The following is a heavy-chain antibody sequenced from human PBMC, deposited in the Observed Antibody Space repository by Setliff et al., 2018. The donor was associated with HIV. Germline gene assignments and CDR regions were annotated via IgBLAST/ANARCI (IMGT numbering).Heavy chain of an antibody. Sequence: SETLSLTCTVSGGSISSSVYYWGWIRQPPGKGLEWIGSMSYTWSTSYNTSVKSRVTISVDTSKNRFSLKLSSTTAADTAVYYCAIGTSGYPFDYWGQGTLVTVSS. D-gene: IGHD3-22*01. V-gene: IGHV4-39*07. CDR3: AIGTSGYPFDY. J-gene: IGHJ4*02. CDR1: GGSISSSVYY. CDR2: MSYTWST.